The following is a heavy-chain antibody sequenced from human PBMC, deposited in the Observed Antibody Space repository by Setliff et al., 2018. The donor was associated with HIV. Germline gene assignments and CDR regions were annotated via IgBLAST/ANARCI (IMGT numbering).Heavy chain of an antibody. CDR1: GGSFSGYY. D-gene: IGHD3-22*01. CDR3: ARGRIVEIILYYFDY. J-gene: IGHJ4*02. Sequence: SETLSLTCAVYGGSFSGYYWSWIRQPPGKGLEWIGEINHSGSTNYNPSLKSRVTISVDTSKNQFSLKLSSVTAADTAVYYCARGRIVEIILYYFDYWGQGTLVTVSS. V-gene: IGHV4-34*01. CDR2: INHSGST.